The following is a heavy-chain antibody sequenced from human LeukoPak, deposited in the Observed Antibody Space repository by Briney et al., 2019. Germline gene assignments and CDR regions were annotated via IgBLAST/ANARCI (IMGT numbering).Heavy chain of an antibody. V-gene: IGHV3-11*01. D-gene: IGHD2-2*01. CDR1: GFTYSDYY. J-gene: IGHJ4*02. Sequence: GGSLRLSCAASGFTYSDYYMSWIRQAPGKGLEWVSYISSSGSTINYADSVKGRFTISGDNAKNSLYLQMNSLRAEDTAMYYCARSEDTSIPTPLDYWGQGTLVTVSS. CDR3: ARSEDTSIPTPLDY. CDR2: ISSSGSTI.